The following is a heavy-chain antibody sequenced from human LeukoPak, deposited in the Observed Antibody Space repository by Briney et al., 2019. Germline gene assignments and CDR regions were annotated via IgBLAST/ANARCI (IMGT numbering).Heavy chain of an antibody. Sequence: PSQTLSLTCTVPGGSISSGGYYWSWIRQHPGKGLEWIGYIYYSGSTYYNPSLKSRVTISVDTSKNQFSLKLSSVTAADTAVYYCARGMHYYGSGSDYFDYWGQGTLVTVSS. D-gene: IGHD3-10*01. CDR2: IYYSGST. CDR3: ARGMHYYGSGSDYFDY. CDR1: GGSISSGGYY. J-gene: IGHJ4*02. V-gene: IGHV4-31*03.